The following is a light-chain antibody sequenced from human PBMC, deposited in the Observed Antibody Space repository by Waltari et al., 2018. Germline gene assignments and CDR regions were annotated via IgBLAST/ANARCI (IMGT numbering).Light chain of an antibody. CDR1: QSISTS. J-gene: IGKJ3*01. CDR3: QQTYSNIFS. CDR2: AAS. Sequence: DIQMTQSPSSLSASVGDRVSITCRPSQSISTSLNWYQQKPGKAPKLLIYAASSLQSGVPSRFSCSGSGTDFTLTISSLQPEDFATYYCQQTYSNIFSFGPGTRVDIK. V-gene: IGKV1-39*01.